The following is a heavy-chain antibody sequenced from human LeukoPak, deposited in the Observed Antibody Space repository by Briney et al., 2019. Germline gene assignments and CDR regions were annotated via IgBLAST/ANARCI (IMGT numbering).Heavy chain of an antibody. D-gene: IGHD3-16*01. J-gene: IGHJ3*02. CDR1: GFTFSSYS. V-gene: IGHV3-21*01. CDR3: ARDRSPITRDAFDI. CDR2: ISSSSSYI. Sequence: PGGSLRLSCAASGFTFSSYSMNWVRQAPGKGLEWVSSISSSSSYIYYADSVKGRFTISRDNAKNSLYLQMNSLRAEDTAVYYCARDRSPITRDAFDIWGQGTMVTASS.